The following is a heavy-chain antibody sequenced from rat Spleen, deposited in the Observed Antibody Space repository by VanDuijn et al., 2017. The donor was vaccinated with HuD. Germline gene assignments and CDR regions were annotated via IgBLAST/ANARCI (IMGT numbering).Heavy chain of an antibody. D-gene: IGHD1-4*01. Sequence: EVQLVESGGGLVQPGKSLKLSCAASGFTFSDYHMAWVRQAPTKGLEWVASISYDDGSTHYRDSVKGRFTISRDNAKSTLYLQMDSLRSEDTATYYCARLPGWDYVMDAWGQGASVTVSS. J-gene: IGHJ4*01. CDR2: ISYDDGST. CDR3: ARLPGWDYVMDA. CDR1: GFTFSDYH. V-gene: IGHV5-20*01.